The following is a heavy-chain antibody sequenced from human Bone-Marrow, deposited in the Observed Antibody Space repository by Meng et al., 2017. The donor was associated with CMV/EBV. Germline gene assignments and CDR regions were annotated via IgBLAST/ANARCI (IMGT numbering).Heavy chain of an antibody. V-gene: IGHV3-23*01. D-gene: IGHD2-2*02. J-gene: IGHJ4*02. CDR1: GFTLSSYA. Sequence: GGSLRLSCAASGFTLSSYAMSWVRQAPGKGLEWVSAISGSGGSTYYADSVKGRFTISRDNSKNTLYLQMNSLRAEDTAVYYCARDRTRLMGRYCSSTSCYTFDYWGQGKLVNVYS. CDR2: ISGSGGST. CDR3: ARDRTRLMGRYCSSTSCYTFDY.